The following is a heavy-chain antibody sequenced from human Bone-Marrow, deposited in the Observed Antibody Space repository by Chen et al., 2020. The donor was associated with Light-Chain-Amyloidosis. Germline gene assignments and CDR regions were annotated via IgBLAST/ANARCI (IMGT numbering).Heavy chain of an antibody. CDR3: ARMFGFCSGGSGYSAYFDY. Sequence: QLHLQESGPGPVRPAATLSLTCTVPGGSISINSYYWGWSRQPPGKGLEWIGSMSYSGSTYYSPSLKSRVTISVDTPKNQFSLRLNSVTAADTALYYCARMFGFCSGGSGYSAYFDYWGQGALVTVSS. CDR1: GGSISINSYY. D-gene: IGHD2-15*01. CDR2: MSYSGST. J-gene: IGHJ4*02. V-gene: IGHV4-39*01.